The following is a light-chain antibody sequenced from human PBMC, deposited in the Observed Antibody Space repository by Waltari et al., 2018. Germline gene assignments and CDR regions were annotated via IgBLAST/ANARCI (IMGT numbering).Light chain of an antibody. CDR2: DAS. V-gene: IGKV3-20*01. CDR1: QSISRF. J-gene: IGKJ1*01. CDR3: QKYGSLPAT. Sequence: EIMLTQSTGTLSLSPGERATLSCRASQSISRFLPWYQQKPGQAPRLLIYDASTRATGIPDRFSGSGSGTDFSLTISRLEPEDIAVYYCQKYGSLPATFGQGTKVEIK.